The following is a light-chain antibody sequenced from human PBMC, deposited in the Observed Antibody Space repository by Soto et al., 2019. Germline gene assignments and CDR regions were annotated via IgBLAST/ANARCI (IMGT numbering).Light chain of an antibody. J-gene: IGKJ5*01. Sequence: DIQVAQSPSSLSASVGDRVTITCRTSQAINRYLNWYQQTPVRAPKLLIYAASILHSGVPPRFSGSGVGTYFTLTINGLQPEDFTAYYCQQTYDTPITFGQGTRLDI. CDR1: QAINRY. CDR2: AAS. V-gene: IGKV1-39*01. CDR3: QQTYDTPIT.